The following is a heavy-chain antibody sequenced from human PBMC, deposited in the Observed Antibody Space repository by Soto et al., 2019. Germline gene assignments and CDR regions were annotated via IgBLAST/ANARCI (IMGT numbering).Heavy chain of an antibody. CDR2: MNPNSGNT. V-gene: IGHV1-8*01. Sequence: QVQLVQSGAEVKKPGASVKVSCKASGYTFTSYDINWVRQATGQGLEWMGWMNPNSGNTGYAQKLQSRVTITRKISINTTYVELSSLSSEATAVYYCARRGSSRWYFVPYYCDGLDVWGQGPAVTVSS. CDR3: ARRGSSRWYFVPYYCDGLDV. CDR1: GYTFTSYD. D-gene: IGHD6-13*01. J-gene: IGHJ6*02.